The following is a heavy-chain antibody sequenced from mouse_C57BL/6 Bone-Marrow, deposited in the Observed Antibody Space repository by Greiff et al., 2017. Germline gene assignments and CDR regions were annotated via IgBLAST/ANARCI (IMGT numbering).Heavy chain of an antibody. CDR3: SRDHYGSSHWYFEV. J-gene: IGHJ1*03. Sequence: VQLQQSGAELARPGASVKLSCKASGYTFTSYGISWVKQRTGQGLEWIGEIYPRSGNTYYNEKFKGKATLTADKSSSTAYMELRSLTSEDSAVYVWSRDHYGSSHWYFEVWGTGTTVTVAS. D-gene: IGHD1-1*01. CDR2: IYPRSGNT. V-gene: IGHV1-81*01. CDR1: GYTFTSYG.